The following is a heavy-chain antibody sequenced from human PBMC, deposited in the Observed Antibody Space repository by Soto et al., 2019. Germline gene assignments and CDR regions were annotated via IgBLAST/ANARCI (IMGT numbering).Heavy chain of an antibody. Sequence: SDPLTLTCVVNGAPSSVELWRWIGQPPGKGLEWIGEINHSGVTNYKPSLRRRVTISVDTSKNQFSLQLKSVTAADTALYYCARFSGSYYYAMDVWGQGSTVT. J-gene: IGHJ6*02. CDR3: ARFSGSYYYAMDV. D-gene: IGHD6-19*01. CDR1: GAPSSVEL. CDR2: INHSGVT. V-gene: IGHV4-34*01.